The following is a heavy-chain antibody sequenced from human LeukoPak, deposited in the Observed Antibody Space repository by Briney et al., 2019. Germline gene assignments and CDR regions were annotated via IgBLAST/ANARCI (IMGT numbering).Heavy chain of an antibody. CDR2: ISGSGDNT. J-gene: IGHJ4*02. CDR1: GFTFNRYA. CDR3: AKPPHPSYYFDY. V-gene: IGHV3-23*01. Sequence: PGGSLRLSCAASGFTFNRYAMSWVRQAPGKGLEWVSGISGSGDNTYYAHSVEGRVTISRDNSRNTLYLQMNRLSADDPAVYYCAKPPHPSYYFDYWGQGALVTVSS.